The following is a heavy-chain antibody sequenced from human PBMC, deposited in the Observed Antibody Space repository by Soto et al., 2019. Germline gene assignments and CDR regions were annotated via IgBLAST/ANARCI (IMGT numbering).Heavy chain of an antibody. CDR3: ARARVRGVSPDYDF. V-gene: IGHV4-59*02. J-gene: IGHJ4*02. CDR2: IYYTGST. Sequence: PSETLSLTSIVSGGYVHGYYWGWLRQSPGRGLEWIAYIYYTGSTKYNPSLKSRATISLDTSKNEVYLKMTSVTAADTAVYYCARARVRGVSPDYDFWGQGTQVTVSS. D-gene: IGHD2-8*01. CDR1: GGYVHGYY.